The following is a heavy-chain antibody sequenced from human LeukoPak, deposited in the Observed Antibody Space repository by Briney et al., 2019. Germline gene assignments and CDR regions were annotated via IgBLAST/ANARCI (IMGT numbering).Heavy chain of an antibody. CDR3: ARDLKMGYSSGRYSWGTGSSNDY. J-gene: IGHJ4*02. V-gene: IGHV1-2*02. CDR2: INPNSGGT. CDR1: GYSFTDYY. Sequence: ASVKVSCKASGYSFTDYYMHWVRQAPGQGLEWMGWINPNSGGTNYAQKFQGRITMTTDTSTSTGYMELRSLRSDDTAVYYCARDLKMGYSSGRYSWGTGSSNDYWGQGTLVTVSS. D-gene: IGHD6-19*01.